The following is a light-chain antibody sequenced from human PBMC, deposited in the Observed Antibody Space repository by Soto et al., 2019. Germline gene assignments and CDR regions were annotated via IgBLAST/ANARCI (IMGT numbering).Light chain of an antibody. Sequence: QSVLTQPPSVSGALGQRVTISCTGITSNIGAGYDVHWYQLLPGRAPKLLIYGNTNRPSGVPDRFSGSKSATSASLAITGLQAEGEAIYYCQSYDNTLSGPIYVFGTGTKVTVL. V-gene: IGLV1-40*01. CDR1: TSNIGAGYD. CDR3: QSYDNTLSGPIYV. CDR2: GNT. J-gene: IGLJ1*01.